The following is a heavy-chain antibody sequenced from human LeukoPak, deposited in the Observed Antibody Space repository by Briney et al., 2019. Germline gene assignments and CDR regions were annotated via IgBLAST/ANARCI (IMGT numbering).Heavy chain of an antibody. CDR2: INWNGGST. CDR3: ARDRGYCSSTSCYWPLDV. Sequence: GGSLRLSCAASGFTFDDYGMSWVRQAPGKGLEWVSGINWNGGSTGYADSVKGRFTISRDNAKNSLYLQMNSLRAEDTAVYYCARDRGYCSSTSCYWPLDVWGKGTTVTVSS. D-gene: IGHD2-2*01. CDR1: GFTFDDYG. J-gene: IGHJ6*04. V-gene: IGHV3-20*04.